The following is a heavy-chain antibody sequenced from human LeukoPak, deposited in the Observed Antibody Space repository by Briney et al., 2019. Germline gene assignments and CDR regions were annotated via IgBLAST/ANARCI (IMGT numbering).Heavy chain of an antibody. J-gene: IGHJ4*02. CDR3: ARDPVGAIDY. CDR1: GFRFNTYW. Sequence: GGSLRLSCAASGFRFNTYWMSWVRQAPGKGLEWVANIKQDGNEKYYADSVKGRFTISRDNGKNSLDLQMNSLRAEDTAVYYCARDPVGAIDYWGQGTLVTVSS. V-gene: IGHV3-7*03. CDR2: IKQDGNEK. D-gene: IGHD1-26*01.